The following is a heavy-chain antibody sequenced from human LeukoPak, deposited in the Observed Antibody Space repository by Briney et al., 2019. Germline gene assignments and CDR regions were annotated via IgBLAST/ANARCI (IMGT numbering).Heavy chain of an antibody. J-gene: IGHJ6*02. D-gene: IGHD2-2*01. CDR2: MNPNSGNT. Sequence: ASVKVSCKASGYTFTSYDINWVRQATGQGLEWMGWMNPNSGNTGYAQKFQGRVTMTRNTSISTAYMELSSLRSEDTAVYYCARGDCSSTSCYLYYYYYGTDVWGQGTTVTVSS. CDR3: ARGDCSSTSCYLYYYYYGTDV. CDR1: GYTFTSYD. V-gene: IGHV1-8*01.